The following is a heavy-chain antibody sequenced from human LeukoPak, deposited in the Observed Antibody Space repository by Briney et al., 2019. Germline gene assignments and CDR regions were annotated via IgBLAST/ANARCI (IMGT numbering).Heavy chain of an antibody. D-gene: IGHD3-22*01. V-gene: IGHV3-21*01. J-gene: IGHJ4*02. CDR1: GFIFSTYS. CDR2: ISSSSSYI. CDR3: ARDPHARDSSGYYG. Sequence: TGGSLRLSCAASGFIFSTYSMNWVRQAPGKGLEWVSSISSSSSYIYYADSVKGRFTISRDNAKNSLYLQMNSLRAEDTAVYYCARDPHARDSSGYYGWGQGTLVTVSS.